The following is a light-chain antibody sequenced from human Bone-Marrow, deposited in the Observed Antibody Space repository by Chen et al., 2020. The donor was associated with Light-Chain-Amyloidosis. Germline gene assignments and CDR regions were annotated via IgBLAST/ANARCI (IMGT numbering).Light chain of an antibody. J-gene: IGKJ4*01. Sequence: DVQMPQSPSSVSAFVGDRVTITCRASQSINNYLVWYQQRPGNAPKLLIYTASTLQSGVPSRFSGSGSGTDFTLTISSLQPEDVATYYCQQANNFPRTFGGGTKVEIK. CDR3: QQANNFPRT. CDR2: TAS. V-gene: IGKV1-12*01. CDR1: QSINNY.